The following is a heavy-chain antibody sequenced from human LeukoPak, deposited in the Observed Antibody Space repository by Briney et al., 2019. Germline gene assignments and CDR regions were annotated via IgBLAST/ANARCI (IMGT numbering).Heavy chain of an antibody. CDR1: GGTFSSYT. D-gene: IGHD6-6*01. Sequence: SVKVSCKASGGTFSSYTISWVRQAPGQGLEWMGGIIPIFGTANSAQKFQGRVTITADESTSTAYMELSSLRSEDTAVYYCARGRYSSSINSMDVWGQGTTVTVSS. V-gene: IGHV1-69*13. CDR2: IIPIFGTA. J-gene: IGHJ6*02. CDR3: ARGRYSSSINSMDV.